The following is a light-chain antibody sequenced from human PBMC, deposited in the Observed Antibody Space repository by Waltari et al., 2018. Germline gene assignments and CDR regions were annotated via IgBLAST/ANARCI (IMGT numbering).Light chain of an antibody. CDR3: QHYVSLPAT. CDR1: QSVSRS. J-gene: IGKJ1*01. CDR2: GAS. Sequence: EIVLTQSPGTLSLSPGERAALSCRASQSVSRSLAWYQQKPGHAPRLLIYGASNRATGIPDRFSGSGSGTDFSLTISRLEPDDFAVYYCQHYVSLPATFGQGTKVEIK. V-gene: IGKV3-20*01.